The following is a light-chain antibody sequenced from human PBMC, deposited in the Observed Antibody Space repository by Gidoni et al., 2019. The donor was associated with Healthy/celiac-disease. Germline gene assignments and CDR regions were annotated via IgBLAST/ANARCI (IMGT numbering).Light chain of an antibody. CDR2: EVS. CDR3: SSYTSSSTVV. CDR1: SSDVGGYNY. J-gene: IGLJ2*01. V-gene: IGLV2-14*01. Sequence: QSALTQPASVSGSPGQSITISCTGTSSDVGGYNYGSWYQQHPGKAPKLMIYEVSNRPSGVPDRFSGSKSGNTASLTISGLQAEDEADYYCSSYTSSSTVVFGGGTKLTVL.